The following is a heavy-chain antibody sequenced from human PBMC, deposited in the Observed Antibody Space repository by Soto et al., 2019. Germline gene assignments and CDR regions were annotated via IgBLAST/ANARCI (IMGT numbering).Heavy chain of an antibody. D-gene: IGHD4-17*01. V-gene: IGHV4-30-4*01. Sequence: SETLSLTCTVSGGSISSGDYYWSWIRRPPGKGLEWIGYIYYSGSTYYNPSLKSRVTISVDTSKNQFSLKLSSVTAADTAVYYCARASRYGNWFDPWGQGTLVTVSS. CDR1: GGSISSGDYY. CDR3: ARASRYGNWFDP. J-gene: IGHJ5*02. CDR2: IYYSGST.